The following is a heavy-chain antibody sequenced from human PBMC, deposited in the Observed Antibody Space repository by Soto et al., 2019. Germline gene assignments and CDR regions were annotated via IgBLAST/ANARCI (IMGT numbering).Heavy chain of an antibody. D-gene: IGHD1-20*01. CDR2: LGGRGDRA. CDR1: GFTFSTYD. Sequence: PGGSLKLSCAASGFTFSTYDMSWVRQAPGKGLESFSSLGGRGDRAYYANSVKGRFTVSRDNSKNTLYLQMNSLRAEDSAVYYCAKILALTRYYWHGLEVRGQGTTVNVPS. V-gene: IGHV3-23*01. CDR3: AKILALTRYYWHGLEV. J-gene: IGHJ6*01.